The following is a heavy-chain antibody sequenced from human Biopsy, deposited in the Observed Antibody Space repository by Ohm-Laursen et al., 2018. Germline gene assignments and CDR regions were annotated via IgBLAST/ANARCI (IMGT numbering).Heavy chain of an antibody. CDR3: TRAGGGKIYGL. D-gene: IGHD3-16*01. V-gene: IGHV4-31*11. Sequence: TLSLTCAVSGVSINTGTYYWTWLRQSTATGLEWIGYVHKSGNTLYNPSLKSRLSISVDTSRNQFSLKLTSVTAADTALYYCTRAGGGKIYGLWGQGTLVTVSS. J-gene: IGHJ4*02. CDR2: VHKSGNT. CDR1: GVSINTGTYY.